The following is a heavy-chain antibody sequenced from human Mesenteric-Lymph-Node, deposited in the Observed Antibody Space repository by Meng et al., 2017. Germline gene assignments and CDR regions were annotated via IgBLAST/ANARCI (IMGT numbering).Heavy chain of an antibody. CDR3: ARRRGGSGRDC. Sequence: RQPAGPGPGLGKPSETLSLHCTFSGGSISSNGYSWDWVRQPPGKGLEWIGAIYHSGSTSYNPSLQSRVTMFVDTSKNQFSLMLTSVTATDTAVYYCARRRGGSGRDCWGQGTLVTSPQ. V-gene: IGHV4-39*01. J-gene: IGHJ4*02. CDR1: GGSISSNGYS. CDR2: IYHSGST. D-gene: IGHD3-10*01.